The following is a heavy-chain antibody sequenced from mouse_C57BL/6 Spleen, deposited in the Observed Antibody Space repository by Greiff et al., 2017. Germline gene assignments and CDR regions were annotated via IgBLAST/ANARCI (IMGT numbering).Heavy chain of an antibody. D-gene: IGHD1-1*01. V-gene: IGHV3-6*01. Sequence: ESGPGLVKPSQSLSLTCSVTGYSITSGYYWNWIRQFPGNKLEWMGYISYDGSNNYNPSLKNRISITRDTSKNQFFLKLNSVTTEDTATYYCARASYEMDYWGQGTSVTVSS. CDR1: GYSITSGYY. CDR3: ARASYEMDY. CDR2: ISYDGSN. J-gene: IGHJ4*01.